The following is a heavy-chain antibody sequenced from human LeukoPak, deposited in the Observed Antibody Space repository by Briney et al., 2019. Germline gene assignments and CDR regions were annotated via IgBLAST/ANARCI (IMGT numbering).Heavy chain of an antibody. CDR1: GFTFSSYW. Sequence: GGSLRLSCAASGFTFSSYWMSWVRQAPGKGLEWVANIKQDGSEKYYVDSVKGRFTISRDNAKNSLYLQMNSLRAEDTAVYYCARGMGGNEYYDILTGYYQLYMDVWGKGTTVTVSS. CDR2: IKQDGSEK. V-gene: IGHV3-7*01. D-gene: IGHD3-9*01. CDR3: ARGMGGNEYYDILTGYYQLYMDV. J-gene: IGHJ6*03.